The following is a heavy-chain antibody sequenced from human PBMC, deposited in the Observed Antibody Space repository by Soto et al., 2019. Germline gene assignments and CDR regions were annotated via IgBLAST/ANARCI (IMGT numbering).Heavy chain of an antibody. Sequence: GASVKVSCKASGYTFTSYYMHWVRQAPGQGLEWMGIINPSGGSTSYAQKFQGRVTMTRDTSTSTVYMELSSLRSEDTAVYYCARDAVYLYYDFWSGYSNWLDPWGQGTLVTLSS. CDR3: ARDAVYLYYDFWSGYSNWLDP. CDR1: GYTFTSYY. CDR2: INPSGGST. J-gene: IGHJ5*02. D-gene: IGHD3-3*01. V-gene: IGHV1-46*03.